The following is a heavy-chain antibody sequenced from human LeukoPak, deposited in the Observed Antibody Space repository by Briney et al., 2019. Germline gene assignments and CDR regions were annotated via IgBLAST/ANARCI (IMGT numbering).Heavy chain of an antibody. J-gene: IGHJ3*02. V-gene: IGHV3-23*01. CDR1: GVSFSTNS. CDR2: IRGGGGCA. D-gene: IGHD4-17*01. Sequence: GGSLILFCRASGVSFSTNSRMWVRHPLGGGPEWGAAIRGGGGCAFYEDSVIGRFTIIRDNSKYTPCFQMCSLLADAHAVIYYARDPIGDYIGAFDMWSAGTMVTVSS. CDR3: ARDPIGDYIGAFDM.